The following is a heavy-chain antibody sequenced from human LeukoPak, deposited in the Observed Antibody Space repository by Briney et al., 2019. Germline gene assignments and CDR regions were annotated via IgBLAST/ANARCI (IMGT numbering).Heavy chain of an antibody. J-gene: IGHJ4*02. Sequence: GASVTVSFTASGYTFTIYTIHWVRQAPGQRLEWMGWINPGNGNTQCSQNFQGRVTMTRDTSATTAYMELSSLDSEDTAVYYCARGAGNSWFDDWGQGTLVTVSS. CDR3: ARGAGNSWFDD. D-gene: IGHD6-13*01. CDR2: INPGNGNT. V-gene: IGHV1-3*01. CDR1: GYTFTIYT.